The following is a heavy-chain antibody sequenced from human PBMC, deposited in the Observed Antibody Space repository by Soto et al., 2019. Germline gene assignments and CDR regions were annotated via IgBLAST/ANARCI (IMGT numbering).Heavy chain of an antibody. D-gene: IGHD5-12*01. CDR2: ISGSGYNT. CDR1: GFTFNYYG. CDR3: AKETGRRGPYDY. Sequence: DVQLLESGGGLVQPGGSLRLSCAASGFTFNYYGMNWVRKAPGKGLEWVSAISGSGYNTYYADSVKGRFTNSRDNSKNMLFLQMNSLRVEDTAIYYCAKETGRRGPYDYWGQGTLVSVSS. V-gene: IGHV3-23*01. J-gene: IGHJ4*02.